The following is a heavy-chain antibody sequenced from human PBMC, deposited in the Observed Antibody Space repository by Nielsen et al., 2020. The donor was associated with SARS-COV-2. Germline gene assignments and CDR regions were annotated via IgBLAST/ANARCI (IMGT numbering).Heavy chain of an antibody. CDR3: AKDLLAERPGGTDYGMDV. CDR1: GFTFSSYG. Sequence: GESLKISCAASGFTFSSYGMHWVRQAPGKGLEWVAVISYDGSNKYYADSVKGRFTISRDNSKNTLYLQMNSLRAEDTAVYYCAKDLLAERPGGTDYGMDVWGQGTTVTVSS. CDR2: ISYDGSNK. D-gene: IGHD1-1*01. V-gene: IGHV3-30*18. J-gene: IGHJ6*02.